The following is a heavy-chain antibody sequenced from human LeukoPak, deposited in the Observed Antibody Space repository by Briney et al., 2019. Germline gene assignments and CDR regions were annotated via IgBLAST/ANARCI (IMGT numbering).Heavy chain of an antibody. D-gene: IGHD1-26*01. CDR3: ARDTGKGDTAHMDV. CDR1: GGSISNYY. CDR2: VYTSGST. Sequence: SETLSLTCTVSGGSISNYYWSWIRQPAGKGLEWIGHVYTSGSTNYNPSLKSRVTMSVDTSKNQFSLRLSSVTAADTAVYYCARDTGKGDTAHMDVWGKGTTVTASS. J-gene: IGHJ6*03. V-gene: IGHV4-4*07.